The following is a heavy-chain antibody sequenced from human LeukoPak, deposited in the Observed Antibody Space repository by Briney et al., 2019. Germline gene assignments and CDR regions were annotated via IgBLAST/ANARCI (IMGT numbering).Heavy chain of an antibody. J-gene: IGHJ5*02. CDR3: ARRGLNLWFGEFLGNNWFDP. CDR2: INHSGST. D-gene: IGHD3-10*01. Sequence: SETLSLTCAVYGGSFSGYYWSWIRQPPGKGLEWIGEINHSGSTNYNPSLKSRVTISVDTSKNQFSLKLSSVTAADTAVYYCARRGLNLWFGEFLGNNWFDPWGQGTLVTVSS. V-gene: IGHV4-34*01. CDR1: GGSFSGYY.